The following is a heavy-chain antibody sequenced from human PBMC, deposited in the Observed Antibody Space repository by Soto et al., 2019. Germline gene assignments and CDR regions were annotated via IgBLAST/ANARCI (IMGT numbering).Heavy chain of an antibody. V-gene: IGHV4-59*08. D-gene: IGHD2-21*01. CDR3: ARLGAYYQSLDP. CDR1: GGCISRNY. J-gene: IGHJ5*02. CDR2: MYYGGST. Sequence: SETLSLTRPVSGGCISRNYWNWNRHPTGKGLEGGGYMYYGGSTSYTPSHKRRVPISLEAYESQFPLRLNSVTAADTAVYFCARLGAYYQSLDPWGPGNLVTVSS.